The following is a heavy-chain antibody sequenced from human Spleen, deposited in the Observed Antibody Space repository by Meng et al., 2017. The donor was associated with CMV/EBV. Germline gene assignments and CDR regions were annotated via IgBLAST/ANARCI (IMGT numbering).Heavy chain of an antibody. CDR1: GGTFSNSA. CDR3: ARLAAAGTGYYYYGMDV. V-gene: IGHV1-69*13. J-gene: IGHJ6*02. CDR2: IIPVFGPA. D-gene: IGHD6-13*01. Sequence: SVKVSCKASGGTFSNSAISWVRQAPGQGLEWMGMIIPVFGPAVYTQNFQGRVTITADESTSTVYMELSSLRSEDTAVYYCARLAAAGTGYYYYGMDVWGQGTTVTVSS.